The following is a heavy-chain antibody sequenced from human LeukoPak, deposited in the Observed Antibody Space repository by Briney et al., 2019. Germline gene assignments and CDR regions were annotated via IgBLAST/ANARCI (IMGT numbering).Heavy chain of an antibody. CDR1: GFTFSSYE. J-gene: IGHJ3*02. V-gene: IGHV3-48*03. CDR2: ISTSGSMI. D-gene: IGHD3-10*01. CDR3: ARETRGAADSFDI. Sequence: GGSLRLSCAASGFTFSSYEMNWVRQAPGKGLEWVSYISTSGSMIYYADSVKGRFTISRDSAKNSLYLQMNSLRAEDTAVYYCARETRGAADSFDIWGQGTMVTVSS.